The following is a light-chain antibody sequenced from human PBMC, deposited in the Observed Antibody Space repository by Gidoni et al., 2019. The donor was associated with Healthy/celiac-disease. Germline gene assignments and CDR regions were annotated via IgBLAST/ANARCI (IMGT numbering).Light chain of an antibody. CDR1: QSVSSSY. J-gene: IGKJ4*01. CDR2: GAS. Sequence: ILLTQSPGTLSLSQGDRATLSCRASQSVSSSYLAWYQQKPGQAPRLLIYGASSRAPGIPDRFSGSGSGTDFTLTISRLEPEDFAVYYCQQYGSSSLTFGGGTKVEIK. CDR3: QQYGSSSLT. V-gene: IGKV3-20*01.